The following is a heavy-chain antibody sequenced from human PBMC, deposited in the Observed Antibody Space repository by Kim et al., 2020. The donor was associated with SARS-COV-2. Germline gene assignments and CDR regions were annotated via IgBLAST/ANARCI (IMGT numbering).Heavy chain of an antibody. CDR2: IIPIFGTA. Sequence: SVKVSCKASGGTFSSYAISWVRQAPGQGLEWMGGIIPIFGTANYAQKFQGRVTITADESTSTAYMELSSLRSEDTAVYYCASMRLERRSYYYYGMDVWGQGTTVTVSS. J-gene: IGHJ6*02. CDR1: GGTFSSYA. D-gene: IGHD1-1*01. CDR3: ASMRLERRSYYYYGMDV. V-gene: IGHV1-69*13.